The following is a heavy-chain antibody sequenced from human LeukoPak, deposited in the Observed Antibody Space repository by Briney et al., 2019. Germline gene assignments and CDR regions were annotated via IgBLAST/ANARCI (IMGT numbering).Heavy chain of an antibody. Sequence: ASVKVSCNASGYTFTNYGISWVRQAPGQGLEWMGWISAYNGNANYAQKLQGRVTMTTDTSTSTAYMELRSLRSDDTAVYYCARDTNYYDSSGYPDYWGQGTLVTVSS. CDR1: GYTFTNYG. J-gene: IGHJ4*02. CDR2: ISAYNGNA. CDR3: ARDTNYYDSSGYPDY. V-gene: IGHV1-18*01. D-gene: IGHD3-22*01.